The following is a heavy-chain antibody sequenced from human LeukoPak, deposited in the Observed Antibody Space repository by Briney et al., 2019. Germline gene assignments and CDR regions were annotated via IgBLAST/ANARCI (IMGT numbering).Heavy chain of an antibody. CDR3: AKDVVVVIRHNFDY. J-gene: IGHJ4*02. V-gene: IGHV3-30*18. CDR1: GFTFSSYG. Sequence: PGGSLRLSCAASGFTFSSYGMHWVRQAPGKGLGWVAVISYDGSNKYYADSVKGRFTISRDNSKNTLYLQMNSLRAEDTAVYYCAKDVVVVIRHNFDYWGQGTLVTVSS. CDR2: ISYDGSNK. D-gene: IGHD3-22*01.